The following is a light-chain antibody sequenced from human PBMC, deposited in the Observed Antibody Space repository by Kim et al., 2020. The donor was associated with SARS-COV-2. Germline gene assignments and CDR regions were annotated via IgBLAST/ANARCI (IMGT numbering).Light chain of an antibody. Sequence: DIQMSQSPSSLSASVGDRVTITCRASQDISKFLTWFQQKPGKAPKSLIYGASSLEGGVPSKFIGSGSGTDFTLTITSLQREDVATYYCQQYKSYPLTFGGGTKVDIK. CDR3: QQYKSYPLT. CDR1: QDISKF. J-gene: IGKJ4*01. CDR2: GAS. V-gene: IGKV1-16*02.